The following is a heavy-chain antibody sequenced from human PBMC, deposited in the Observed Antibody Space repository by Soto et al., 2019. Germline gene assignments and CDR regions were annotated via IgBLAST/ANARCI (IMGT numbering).Heavy chain of an antibody. J-gene: IGHJ3*02. D-gene: IGHD2-21*02. Sequence: PSETLSLTCTVSGGSISSYYWSWIRQPPGKGLEWIGYIYYSGSTNYNPSLKSRVTISVDTSKNQFSLKLSSVTAADTAVYYCARGGAYCGGDCYPPVAFDIWGQGTMVTVSS. CDR2: IYYSGST. CDR3: ARGGAYCGGDCYPPVAFDI. CDR1: GGSISSYY. V-gene: IGHV4-59*01.